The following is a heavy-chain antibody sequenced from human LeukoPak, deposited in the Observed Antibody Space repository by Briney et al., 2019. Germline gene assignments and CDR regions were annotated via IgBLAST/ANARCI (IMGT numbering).Heavy chain of an antibody. D-gene: IGHD1-1*01. CDR3: ASTYLQNWNYIDY. V-gene: IGHV4-61*02. Sequence: PSQTLSLTCTVSGGSISSGSYYWSWIRQPAGKGLEWIGRIYTSGSTNYNPSLKSRVTISVDTSKNQFSLKLSSVTAADTAVYYCASTYLQNWNYIDYWGQGTLVTVSS. J-gene: IGHJ4*02. CDR2: IYTSGST. CDR1: GGSISSGSYY.